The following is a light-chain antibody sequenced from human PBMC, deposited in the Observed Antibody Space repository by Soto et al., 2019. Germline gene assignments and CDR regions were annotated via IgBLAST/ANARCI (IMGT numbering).Light chain of an antibody. J-gene: IGLJ2*01. CDR1: SGDIGTYNL. V-gene: IGLV2-23*01. Sequence: QSALTQPASVSGSPGQSITISCTGSSGDIGTYNLVSWYQQHPGRAPKLIIFEGNKRPSGVSNRFSASKSGNTASLAISGLQAEDEADYHCCSYAGRSTVICGGRTKLTVL. CDR2: EGN. CDR3: CSYAGRSTVI.